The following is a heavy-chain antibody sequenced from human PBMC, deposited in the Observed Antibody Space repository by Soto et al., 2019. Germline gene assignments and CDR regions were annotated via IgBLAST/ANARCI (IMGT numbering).Heavy chain of an antibody. J-gene: IGHJ4*02. CDR1: GFTFSSYE. V-gene: IGHV3-48*03. CDR2: ISSTGSGT. Sequence: EMQLAESGGGLVQPGGSLRLSCAASGFTFSSYEMHWVRQAPGKGLEWISYISSTGSGTLYADSVRGRFTMSRDNTKNSVSLQMSSLRAEDTAVYYCVRDLHEPLATDALRVANWGQGTEVTVSS. D-gene: IGHD2-8*02. CDR3: VRDLHEPLATDALRVAN.